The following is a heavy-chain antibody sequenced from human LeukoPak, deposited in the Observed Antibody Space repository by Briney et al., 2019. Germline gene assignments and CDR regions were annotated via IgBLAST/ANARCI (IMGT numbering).Heavy chain of an antibody. Sequence: PGGSLRLSCAASGFTFSSYGMHWVHQAPGKGLEWVAFIRYDGSNKYYADSVKGRFTISRDNSKNTLYLQMNSLREDDTAVYYCAKDYDFLGYIGYGPRASVDYWGQGTLVTVSS. CDR1: GFTFSSYG. CDR3: AKDYDFLGYIGYGPRASVDY. CDR2: IRYDGSNK. D-gene: IGHD5-12*01. J-gene: IGHJ4*02. V-gene: IGHV3-30*02.